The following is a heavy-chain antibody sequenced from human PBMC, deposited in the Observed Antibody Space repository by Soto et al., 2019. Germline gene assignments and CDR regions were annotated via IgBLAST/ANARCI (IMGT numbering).Heavy chain of an antibody. V-gene: IGHV3-74*01. CDR1: GITFSGYW. Sequence: EVQLVESGGGSVQPGGSLRLSCVASGITFSGYWMHWVRQVPEKGLVWVARVDNDGSGTSYADSVKGRFTISRDNAKNTLYLQMNSRRVEDTAVYYCATVFEHWGQGIPVTVSS. CDR3: ATVFEH. J-gene: IGHJ4*02. CDR2: VDNDGSGT.